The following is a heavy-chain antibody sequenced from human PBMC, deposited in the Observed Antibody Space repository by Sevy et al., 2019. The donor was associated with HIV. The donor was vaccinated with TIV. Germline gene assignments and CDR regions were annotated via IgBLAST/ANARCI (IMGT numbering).Heavy chain of an antibody. J-gene: IGHJ3*02. Sequence: GGSPRLSCAASGLAFSSYAMHWVRQTPDKGLEWVAVISYDGSNQAYADSVKGRFTISKDNSKNTLYLQMNSLRFEDTAGYYCARFPPERAFDIWGQGTMVTVSS. CDR3: ARFPPERAFDI. CDR1: GLAFSSYA. V-gene: IGHV3-30*04. CDR2: ISYDGSNQ.